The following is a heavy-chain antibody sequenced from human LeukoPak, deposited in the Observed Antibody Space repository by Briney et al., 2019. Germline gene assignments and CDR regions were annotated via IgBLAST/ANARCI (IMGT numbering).Heavy chain of an antibody. Sequence: PSETLSLTCAVYGGSFSGFYWSWIRQPPGKGLEWIGEINHSGSTNYNPSLKSRVAISPDTSKNQFSLKLTSVTAADTAVYYCARSFSVGATYAYWGQGTLVTVSS. CDR1: GGSFSGFY. D-gene: IGHD1-26*01. J-gene: IGHJ4*02. V-gene: IGHV4-34*01. CDR3: ARSFSVGATYAY. CDR2: INHSGST.